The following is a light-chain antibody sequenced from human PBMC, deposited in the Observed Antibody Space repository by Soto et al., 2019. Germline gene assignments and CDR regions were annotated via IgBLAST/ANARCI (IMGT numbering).Light chain of an antibody. CDR3: QQYNSYSPMYT. V-gene: IGKV3-15*01. J-gene: IGKJ2*01. CDR1: QSAGNN. Sequence: EIVMTQSPATLSVSPGERATLSCRASQSAGNNLAWYQQKPGQAPRLLIYDASTRATGVPARFSGSGSGAEFTLTISSLQSEDFAVYYCQQYNSYSPMYTFGQGTKLEIK. CDR2: DAS.